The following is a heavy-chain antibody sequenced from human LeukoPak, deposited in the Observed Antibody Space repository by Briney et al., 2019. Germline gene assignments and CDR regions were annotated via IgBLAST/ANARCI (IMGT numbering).Heavy chain of an antibody. CDR1: GFTFSSYA. J-gene: IGHJ6*02. V-gene: IGHV3-23*01. CDR2: ISGSGGST. CDR3: AKIPVGNYYYYGMDV. D-gene: IGHD1-26*01. Sequence: GGSLRLSCAASGFTFSSYAMSWVRQAPGKGLEWVSAISGSGGSTYYADSVKGRFTVSRDNSKNTLYLQMNSLRAEDTAVYYCAKIPVGNYYYYGMDVWGQGTTVTVSS.